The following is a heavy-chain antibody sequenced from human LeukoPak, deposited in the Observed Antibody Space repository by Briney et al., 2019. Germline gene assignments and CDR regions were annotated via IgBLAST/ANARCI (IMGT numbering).Heavy chain of an antibody. J-gene: IGHJ4*02. CDR3: ARDPPRGGKGGGTFDY. V-gene: IGHV3-48*03. D-gene: IGHD4-23*01. Sequence: PGGSLRLSCAASGFTFSSYEMNWVRQAPGKGLEWVSYISSSGSTIYYADSVKGRFTISRDNAKNSLYLQMNSLRAEDTAVYYCARDPPRGGKGGGTFDYWGQGTLVTVSS. CDR2: ISSSGSTI. CDR1: GFTFSSYE.